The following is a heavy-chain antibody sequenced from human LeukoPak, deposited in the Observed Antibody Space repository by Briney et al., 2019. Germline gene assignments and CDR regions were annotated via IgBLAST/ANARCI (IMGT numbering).Heavy chain of an antibody. CDR1: GGSISSSTYY. CDR3: ARHDYGDYSSFDY. J-gene: IGHJ4*02. CDR2: IYYSGST. V-gene: IGHV4-39*01. Sequence: SETLSLTCSVSGGSISSSTYYWGWIHQPPGKGLEWIGSIYYSGSTYYNPSLKSRVTISVDTSKNQFSLKLNSVTAADTAVYYCARHDYGDYSSFDYWGQGTLVTVSS. D-gene: IGHD4-17*01.